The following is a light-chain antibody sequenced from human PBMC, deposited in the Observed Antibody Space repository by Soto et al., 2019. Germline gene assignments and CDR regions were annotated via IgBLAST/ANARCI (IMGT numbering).Light chain of an antibody. CDR2: SAS. CDR1: QDISVY. CDR3: QNFNTAPLT. V-gene: IGKV1-27*01. Sequence: DIQMTQSPSSLSASVGDRVTITCRASQDISVYLAWYQQKPGKVPKLLIYSASTLQSGVPSRFSGSGSGTEFTITISSLQPEDVATYYCQNFNTAPLTFGPGPRLEIK. J-gene: IGKJ5*01.